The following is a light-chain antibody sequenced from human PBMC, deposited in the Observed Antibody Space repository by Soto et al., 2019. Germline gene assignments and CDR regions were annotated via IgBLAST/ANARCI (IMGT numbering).Light chain of an antibody. J-gene: IGKJ5*01. CDR1: QGISNY. V-gene: IGKV1-9*01. Sequence: DIQLTQSPSFLCASVGDRVTITCRASQGISNYLAWYQQKSGKAPKLLIYAASTLQTGVPSRFSGSRSGTEFTLTISSLQPDDFATYYCQQYNSFGQGTRREIK. CDR3: QQYNS. CDR2: AAS.